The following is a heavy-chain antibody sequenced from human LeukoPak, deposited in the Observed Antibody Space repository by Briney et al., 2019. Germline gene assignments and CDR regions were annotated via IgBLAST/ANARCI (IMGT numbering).Heavy chain of an antibody. D-gene: IGHD3-22*01. CDR3: VRGYYAGRGHHFEY. J-gene: IGHJ4*02. Sequence: PGKSLRLSCATSGFTFTGYGMHWVRQAPGKGLEWGTVIWSDGSNKYYADSVKGRFTISRDNSKNTLYLQMNSLRAEDTAVYYCVRGYYAGRGHHFEYWGQGNLVTVSS. CDR1: GFTFTGYG. CDR2: IWSDGSNK. V-gene: IGHV3-33*01.